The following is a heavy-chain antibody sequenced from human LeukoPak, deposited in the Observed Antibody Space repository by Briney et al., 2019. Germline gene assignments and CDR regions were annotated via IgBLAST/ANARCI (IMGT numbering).Heavy chain of an antibody. V-gene: IGHV3-23*01. J-gene: IGHJ4*02. CDR3: AKKVGATSLDY. CDR2: ISGSGGST. Sequence: GGSLRLSCAASGFTFTTYAMGWVRQAPGKGLEWVSAISGSGGSTYYADSVKGRFTISRDNSKNTLYLQMNSLRAEDTAVYYCAKKVGATSLDYWGQGTLVTVSS. CDR1: GFTFTTYA. D-gene: IGHD1-26*01.